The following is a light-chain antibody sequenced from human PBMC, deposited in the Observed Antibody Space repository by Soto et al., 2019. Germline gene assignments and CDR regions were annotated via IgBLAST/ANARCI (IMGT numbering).Light chain of an antibody. CDR2: DVS. J-gene: IGLJ2*01. CDR1: SSDVGAYNF. Sequence: QSALTQPASVSGSPGQSITIACTGTSSDVGAYNFVSWYQQHPGKAPKVIIYDVSNRPSGVSNRFFGSKSGNTASLTISGLQAEDEADYYCSSYTSSISFLSVIFGGGTKLTVL. CDR3: SSYTSSISFLSVI. V-gene: IGLV2-14*03.